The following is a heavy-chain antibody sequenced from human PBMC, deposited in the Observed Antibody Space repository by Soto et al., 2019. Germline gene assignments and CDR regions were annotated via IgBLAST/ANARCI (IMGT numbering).Heavy chain of an antibody. CDR2: INPNSGGT. CDR1: GYTFTGYY. CDR3: ARGGGSIAARPGY. V-gene: IGHV1-2*02. D-gene: IGHD6-6*01. J-gene: IGHJ4*02. Sequence: ASVKVSCKASGYTFTGYYMHWVRQAPGQGLGWMGWINPNSGGTNYAQKFQGRVTMTRDTSISTAYMELSRLRSDDTAVYYCARGGGSIAARPGYWGQGTLVTVSS.